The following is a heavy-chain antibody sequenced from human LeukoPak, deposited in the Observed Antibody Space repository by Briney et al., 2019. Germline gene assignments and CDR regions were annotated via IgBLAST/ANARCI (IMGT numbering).Heavy chain of an antibody. V-gene: IGHV3-13*01. CDR3: ARGRFEYSSSTLTYYFDY. J-gene: IGHJ4*02. Sequence: PGGSLRLSCAASGFTFSSYDMHWVRQATGKGLERVSAIGTAGDTYYPGSVKGRFTISRENAKNSLYLQMNSLRAGDTAVYYCARGRFEYSSSTLTYYFDYWGQGTLVTVSS. CDR2: IGTAGDT. CDR1: GFTFSSYD. D-gene: IGHD6-6*01.